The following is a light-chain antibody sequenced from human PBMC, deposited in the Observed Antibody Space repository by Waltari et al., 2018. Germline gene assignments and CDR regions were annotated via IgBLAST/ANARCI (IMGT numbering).Light chain of an antibody. Sequence: QSALTQPASVSGSPGQSITISCTGTSSDVGGYNYVSGYQQHPDKAPKLMIYDVSNRPSGVSNRVSGSKSGNTASLTISGLQAEDEADYYCSSYASSSTLVVFGGGTKLTVL. CDR3: SSYASSSTLVV. CDR2: DVS. CDR1: SSDVGGYNY. J-gene: IGLJ2*01. V-gene: IGLV2-14*01.